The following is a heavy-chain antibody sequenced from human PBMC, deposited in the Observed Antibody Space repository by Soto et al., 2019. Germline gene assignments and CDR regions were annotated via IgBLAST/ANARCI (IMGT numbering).Heavy chain of an antibody. CDR1: GGSFSGYY. V-gene: IGHV4-34*01. J-gene: IGHJ4*02. D-gene: IGHD1-20*01. Sequence: PSETLSLTCAVYGGSFSGYYWSWIRQPPGKGLEWIGEINHSGSTNYNPSLKSRVTISVDTSKNQFSLKMSSVTAADTAVYYCARSRGPRNWNYWGQGTLVTVSS. CDR2: INHSGST. CDR3: ARSRGPRNWNY.